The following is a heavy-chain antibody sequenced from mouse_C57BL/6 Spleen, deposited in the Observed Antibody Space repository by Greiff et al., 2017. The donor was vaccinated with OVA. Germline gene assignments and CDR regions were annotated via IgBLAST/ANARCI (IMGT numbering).Heavy chain of an antibody. D-gene: IGHD1-1*01. CDR2: INPSNGGT. CDR1: GYTFTSYW. CDR3: ARGGREYYYGSRPWYFDV. J-gene: IGHJ1*03. Sequence: VQLQQPGTELVKPGASVKLSCKASGYTFTSYWMHWVKQRPGQGLEWIGNINPSNGGTNYNEKFKSKATLTVDKSSSTAYMQLSSLTSEDSAVYYCARGGREYYYGSRPWYFDVWGTGTTVTVSS. V-gene: IGHV1-53*01.